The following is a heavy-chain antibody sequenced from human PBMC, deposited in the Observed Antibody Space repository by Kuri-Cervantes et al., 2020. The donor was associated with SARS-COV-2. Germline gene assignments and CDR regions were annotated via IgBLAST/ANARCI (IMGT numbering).Heavy chain of an antibody. D-gene: IGHD3-10*01. CDR1: GFTFSTCS. Sequence: GGSLRLSCAASGFTFSTCSMNWVRQAPGKGLEWVSYISSGSSTIYYADSVKGRFTISRDNARNSLYLQMNSLRAEDTAVYYCARDPHITLIRGAYFDLWGRGTLVTVSS. CDR3: ARDPHITLIRGAYFDL. CDR2: ISSGSSTI. J-gene: IGHJ2*01. V-gene: IGHV3-48*01.